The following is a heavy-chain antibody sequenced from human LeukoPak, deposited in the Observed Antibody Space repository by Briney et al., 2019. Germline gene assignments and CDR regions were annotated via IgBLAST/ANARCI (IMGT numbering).Heavy chain of an antibody. V-gene: IGHV1-18*01. Sequence: ASVKVSCKASGGTFSSYAISWVRQAPGQGLEWMGWISAYNGNTNYAQKLQGRVTMTTDTSTSTAYMELRSLRSDDTAVYYCARWTTVIFLDYWGQGTLVTVSS. CDR3: ARWTTVIFLDY. CDR1: GGTFSSYA. J-gene: IGHJ4*02. D-gene: IGHD4-17*01. CDR2: ISAYNGNT.